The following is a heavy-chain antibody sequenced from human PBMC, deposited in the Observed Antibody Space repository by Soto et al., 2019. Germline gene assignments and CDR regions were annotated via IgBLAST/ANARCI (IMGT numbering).Heavy chain of an antibody. V-gene: IGHV4-59*08. CDR3: ARRWGRSFDY. D-gene: IGHD2-15*01. CDR1: GGSMSSSYY. CDR2: IYYSGST. J-gene: IGHJ4*02. Sequence: SETLSLTCTVSGGSMSSSYYWTWIRQSPGKGLEWIGYIYYSGSTNYNPSLKSRVTISVDTSKNQFSLKLSSVTAADTAVYYCARRWGRSFDYWGQGTLVTVSS.